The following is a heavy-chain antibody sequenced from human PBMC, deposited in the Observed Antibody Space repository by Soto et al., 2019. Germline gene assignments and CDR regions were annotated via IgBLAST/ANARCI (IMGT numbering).Heavy chain of an antibody. CDR3: ARGRSSSWYVPAAPDY. Sequence: SETLSLTCAVYGGSFSGYYWSWIRQPPGKGLEWIGEINHSGSTNYNPSLKSRVTISVDTSKNQFSLKLSSVTAADTAVYYCARGRSSSWYVPAAPDYWGQGTLVTVSS. J-gene: IGHJ4*02. CDR1: GGSFSGYY. D-gene: IGHD6-13*01. V-gene: IGHV4-34*01. CDR2: INHSGST.